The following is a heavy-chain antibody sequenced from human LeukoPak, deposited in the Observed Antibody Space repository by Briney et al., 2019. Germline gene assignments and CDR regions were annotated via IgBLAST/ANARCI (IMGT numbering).Heavy chain of an antibody. J-gene: IGHJ4*02. Sequence: SVKVSCKASGGTFSSYAISWVRQAPGQGLEWMARIIPILGIANYAQKFQGRVTITADKSTSTAYMELSSLRSEDTAAYYCARGSMITFGGVIVKWGQGTLVTVSS. V-gene: IGHV1-69*04. CDR1: GGTFSSYA. CDR3: ARGSMITFGGVIVK. CDR2: IIPILGIA. D-gene: IGHD3-16*02.